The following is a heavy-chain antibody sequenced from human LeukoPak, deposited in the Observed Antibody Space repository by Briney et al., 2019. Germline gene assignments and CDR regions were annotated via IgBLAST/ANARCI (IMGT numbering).Heavy chain of an antibody. D-gene: IGHD6-6*01. CDR2: IYYSGST. J-gene: IGHJ6*02. Sequence: PSETLSLTCTVSGGSISSGGYYWSWTRQHPGKGLEWIGYIYYSGSTYYNPSLKSRVTISVDTSKNQFSLKLSSVTAADTAVYYCARVLRLYIAARGAGRYGMDVWGQGTTVTVSS. V-gene: IGHV4-31*03. CDR3: ARVLRLYIAARGAGRYGMDV. CDR1: GGSISSGGYY.